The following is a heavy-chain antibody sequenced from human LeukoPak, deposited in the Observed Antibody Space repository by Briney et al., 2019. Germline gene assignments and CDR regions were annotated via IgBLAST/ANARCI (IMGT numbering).Heavy chain of an antibody. J-gene: IGHJ4*02. D-gene: IGHD6-19*01. Sequence: GASVKVSCKASGYTFTSYAMNRVRQAPGQGLEWMGWINTNTGNPTYAQGFTGRFVFSLDTSVSTAYLQISSLKAEDTAVYYCASSIAVAGTWADYFDYWGQGTLVTVSS. CDR1: GYTFTSYA. V-gene: IGHV7-4-1*02. CDR3: ASSIAVAGTWADYFDY. CDR2: INTNTGNP.